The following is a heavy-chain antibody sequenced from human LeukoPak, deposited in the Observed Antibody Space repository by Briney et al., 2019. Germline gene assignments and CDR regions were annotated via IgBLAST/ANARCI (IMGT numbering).Heavy chain of an antibody. V-gene: IGHV3-21*04. CDR3: AAVMGDDWFDP. CDR1: GFTFSSYS. D-gene: IGHD3-16*01. J-gene: IGHJ5*02. Sequence: GGSLRLSCAASGFTFSSYSMNWVRQAPGKGLEWVSSISSSSSYIYYADSVKGRFTISRDNAKNSLYLQMNSLRAEDTAVYYCAAVMGDDWFDPWGQGTLVTVSS. CDR2: ISSSSSYI.